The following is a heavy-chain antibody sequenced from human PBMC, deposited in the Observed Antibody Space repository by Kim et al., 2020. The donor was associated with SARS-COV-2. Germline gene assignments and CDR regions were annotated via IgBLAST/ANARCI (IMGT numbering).Heavy chain of an antibody. Sequence: GGSLRLSCAASGFTFSSYGMSWVRQAPGKGLEWVSIIRSSGGGTNYADSVKGRFTVSRDNSKNTLYLQMNSLRAEDTAVYYCAKRYGGNYAYDIWGQGT. CDR2: IRSSGGGT. CDR3: AKRYGGNYAYDI. V-gene: IGHV3-23*01. J-gene: IGHJ3*02. CDR1: GFTFSSYG. D-gene: IGHD4-17*01.